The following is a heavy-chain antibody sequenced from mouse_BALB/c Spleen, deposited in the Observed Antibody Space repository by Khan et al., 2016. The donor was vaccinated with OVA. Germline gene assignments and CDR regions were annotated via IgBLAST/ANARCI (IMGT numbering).Heavy chain of an antibody. CDR1: GFTFSTYG. V-gene: IGHV5-6*01. CDR3: TRLAYYYNSEGFAY. CDR2: ISSGGSYT. D-gene: IGHD1-1*01. Sequence: EVKVVESGGDLVKPGGSLKLSCAASGFTFSTYGMSWVRQTPDKRLEWVAAISSGGSYTYYPDSVKGRFTISRDNAKNTLNLQMSSLKSEDTAMYYCTRLAYYYNSEGFAYWGQGTLVTVSA. J-gene: IGHJ3*01.